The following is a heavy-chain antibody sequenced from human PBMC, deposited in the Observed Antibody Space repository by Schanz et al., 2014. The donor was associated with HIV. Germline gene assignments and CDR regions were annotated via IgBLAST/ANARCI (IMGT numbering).Heavy chain of an antibody. J-gene: IGHJ3*02. V-gene: IGHV1-69*06. CDR3: ARDRVGSSASYVTFDI. Sequence: QVQLVQSGTEVKKPGSSVKVSCKASGGTFSSYAISWVRQAPGQGLEWMGGIIPIFGTANSAQRFQGRVTITADKSTSTAYMELSSLRSEDTAVYYCARDRVGSSASYVTFDICGQGTMVTVSS. CDR2: IIPIFGTA. D-gene: IGHD3-16*01. CDR1: GGTFSSYA.